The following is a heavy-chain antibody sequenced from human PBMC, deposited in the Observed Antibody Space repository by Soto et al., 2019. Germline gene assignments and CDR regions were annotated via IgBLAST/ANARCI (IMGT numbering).Heavy chain of an antibody. D-gene: IGHD6-6*01. CDR2: ISAYNGNT. Sequence: ASVKVSCKASGCTFSSYAISWVRQAPGQGLEWMGWISAYNGNTNYAQKLQGRVTMTTDTSTSTAYMELSSLRSEDTAVYYCARGLPYSSSSDYWGQGTLVTVSS. CDR3: ARGLPYSSSSDY. CDR1: GCTFSSYA. V-gene: IGHV1-18*01. J-gene: IGHJ4*02.